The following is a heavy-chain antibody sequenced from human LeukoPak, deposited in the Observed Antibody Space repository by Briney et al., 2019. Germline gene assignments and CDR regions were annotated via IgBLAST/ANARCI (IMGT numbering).Heavy chain of an antibody. CDR3: ARDLHDYGDYPVDY. CDR1: GFTVSSNY. CDR2: IYSGGST. V-gene: IGHV3-66*01. D-gene: IGHD4-17*01. J-gene: IGHJ4*02. Sequence: GGSLRLSCAASGFTVSSNYMSWVRQAPGKGLEWDSVIYSGGSTYYADSVKGRFTISRDNSKNTLYLQMNSLRAEDTAVYYCARDLHDYGDYPVDYWGQGTLVTVSS.